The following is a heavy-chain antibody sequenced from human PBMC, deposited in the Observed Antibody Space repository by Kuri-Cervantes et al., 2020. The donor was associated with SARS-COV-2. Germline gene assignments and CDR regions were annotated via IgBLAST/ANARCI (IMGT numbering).Heavy chain of an antibody. CDR2: VSYDGGDN. Sequence: GGSLTLSCETSGFSFSSYAMHWVRQAPGKGPEWVAVVSYDGGDNDYADSVKGRFSISRDNSKNTLYLQMSSLRIEDTAIYYCARDMGAIVLVRRDWFDPWGPGTLVTVSS. CDR3: ARDMGAIVLVRRDWFDP. D-gene: IGHD2-2*01. V-gene: IGHV3-30*04. J-gene: IGHJ5*02. CDR1: GFSFSSYA.